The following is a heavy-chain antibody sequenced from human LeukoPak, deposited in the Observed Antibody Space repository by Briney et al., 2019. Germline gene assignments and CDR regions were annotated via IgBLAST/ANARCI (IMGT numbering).Heavy chain of an antibody. J-gene: IGHJ4*02. D-gene: IGHD1-26*01. CDR2: ISGSGCST. CDR1: GFPFSSYA. V-gene: IGHV3-23*01. CDR3: ARDFGSYYFDY. Sequence: GGSLLLSCAASGFPFSSYAMGWVRRAPGKGLEWVSAISGSGCSTYYAHPVKRRFTISKDNSKNPLYLQMNSLRAEDTAVYYCARDFGSYYFDYWGQGTLVTVSS.